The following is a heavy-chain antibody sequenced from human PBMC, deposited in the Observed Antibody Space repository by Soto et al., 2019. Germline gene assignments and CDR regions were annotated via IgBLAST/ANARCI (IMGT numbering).Heavy chain of an antibody. J-gene: IGHJ4*02. Sequence: EVQLLESGGGLVQPGGSLRLSCAASGFTFSNYAMSWVRQAPGKGLEWVSGISGGGGSSYYTDSVKGRFTISRDNXXXXXXXXXXXXXXXXXXXXXXXXXXXXDCHSVFFYWGQGTLVIVSS. CDR2: ISGGGGSS. CDR1: GFTFSNYA. D-gene: IGHD2-21*02. CDR3: XXXXXXDCHSVFFY. V-gene: IGHV3-23*01.